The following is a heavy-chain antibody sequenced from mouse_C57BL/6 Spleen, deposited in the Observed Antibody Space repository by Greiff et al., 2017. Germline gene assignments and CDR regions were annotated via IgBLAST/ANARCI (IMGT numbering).Heavy chain of an antibody. Sequence: QVQLQQPGAELVRPGSSVKLSCKASGYTFTSYWMHWVKQRPIQGLEWIGNIDPSDSETHYNQKFKDKATLTVDKSSSTAYMQLSSLTSEDSAVYYCARCYDGYHYYAMVYWGQGTSVTVSS. CDR2: IDPSDSET. CDR3: ARCYDGYHYYAMVY. J-gene: IGHJ4*01. V-gene: IGHV1-52*01. CDR1: GYTFTSYW. D-gene: IGHD2-3*01.